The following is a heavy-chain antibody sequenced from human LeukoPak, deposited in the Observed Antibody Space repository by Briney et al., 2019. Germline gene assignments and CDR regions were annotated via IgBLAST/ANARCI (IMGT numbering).Heavy chain of an antibody. D-gene: IGHD5-18*01. CDR2: ISAYNGNT. CDR3: ARGTWIQLWLLEEKNNWFDP. J-gene: IGHJ5*02. CDR1: GYTFTSYG. Sequence: GASVKVSCKASGYTFTSYGISWVRQAPGQGLEWMGWISAYNGNTNYAQKLQGRVTMTTDTSTSTAYMELRSLRSDDTAVYYCARGTWIQLWLLEEKNNWFDPWGQGTLVTVSS. V-gene: IGHV1-18*01.